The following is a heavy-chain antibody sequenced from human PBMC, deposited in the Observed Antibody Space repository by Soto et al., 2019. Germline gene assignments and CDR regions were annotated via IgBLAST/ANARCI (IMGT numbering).Heavy chain of an antibody. CDR2: ISSSSSTI. D-gene: IGHD6-13*01. V-gene: IGHV3-48*02. Sequence: EVPLVESGGGLVQPGGSLRLYCAASGFTFSSYSMNWVRQAPGKGLECVSYISSSSSTIYYADSVKGRFTISRDNAKNSLYRHINSLRDEDTAVYYCARDLKAAAGPADYWGHGTLLTAS. CDR1: GFTFSSYS. J-gene: IGHJ4*01. CDR3: ARDLKAAAGPADY.